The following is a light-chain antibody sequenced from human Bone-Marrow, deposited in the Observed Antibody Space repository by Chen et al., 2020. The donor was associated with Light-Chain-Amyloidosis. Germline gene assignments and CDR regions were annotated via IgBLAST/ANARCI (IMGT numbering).Light chain of an antibody. V-gene: IGKV1-9*01. CDR1: QGISVY. J-gene: IGKJ5*01. CDR3: QQLNSYPSIT. Sequence: DIQLTQSPSFLSASVGDRVTITCRSSQGISVYSAWYQQKPGKAPNLLIYGASTLQSGVPSRFSGSGSGTDFTFTISGLQPEDFATYYGQQLNSYPSITFGQGTRLEIK. CDR2: GAS.